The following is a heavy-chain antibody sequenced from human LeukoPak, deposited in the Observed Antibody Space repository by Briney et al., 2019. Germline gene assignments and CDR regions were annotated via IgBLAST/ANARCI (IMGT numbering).Heavy chain of an antibody. V-gene: IGHV3-48*02. J-gene: IGHJ4*02. Sequence: GGSLRLSCAASGFTFSSYSMNWVRHAPGKGLVWVSYISSSSSTIYYADSVKGRFTISRDNAKNSLYLQMNSLRDEDTAVYYCARDGGPGYYDSFDYWGQGTLVTVSS. D-gene: IGHD3-22*01. CDR3: ARDGGPGYYDSFDY. CDR2: ISSSSSTI. CDR1: GFTFSSYS.